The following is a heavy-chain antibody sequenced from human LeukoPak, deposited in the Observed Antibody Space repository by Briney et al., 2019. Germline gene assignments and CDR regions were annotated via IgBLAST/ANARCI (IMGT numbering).Heavy chain of an antibody. V-gene: IGHV5-51*01. Sequence: GESLKISCKGSGYSFTSYWIGWVPQRPGKGLEGMGIIYPGDSDTRYRPSFQGQVTISADKSLSTAYLQWSSLQASDTANDYCARQDGILWFGEAQPHPTSPTGMDVWGQGTTVTVSS. CDR2: IYPGDSDT. CDR1: GYSFTSYW. CDR3: ARQDGILWFGEAQPHPTSPTGMDV. D-gene: IGHD3-10*01. J-gene: IGHJ6*02.